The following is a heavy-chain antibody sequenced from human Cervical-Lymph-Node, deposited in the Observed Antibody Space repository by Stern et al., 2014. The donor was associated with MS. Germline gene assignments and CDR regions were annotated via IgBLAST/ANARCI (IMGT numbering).Heavy chain of an antibody. J-gene: IGHJ6*02. V-gene: IGHV1-69*01. CDR1: GGTFSSYV. Sequence: VQLVESGAEVKKPGSSVKVSCKASGGTFSSYVFSWVRQAPGQGLEWMGGIIPIFGTANYAQKFQGRGTINADESTSTAYMELSSLRSEDTAMYYCARSPGGGTYYYYYDLDVWGQGTTVTVSS. CDR3: ARSPGGGTYYYYYDLDV. CDR2: IIPIFGTA. D-gene: IGHD2-15*01.